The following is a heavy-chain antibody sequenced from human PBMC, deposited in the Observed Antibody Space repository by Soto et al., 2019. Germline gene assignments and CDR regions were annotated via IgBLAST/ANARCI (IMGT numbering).Heavy chain of an antibody. J-gene: IGHJ4*02. D-gene: IGHD1-26*01. V-gene: IGHV3-30*18. CDR3: AKDGQVGDGYILPPEYYFDY. CDR1: GFTFSSYG. Sequence: GGSLRLSCAASGFTFSSYGMHWVRQAPGKGLEWVAVISYDGSNKYYADSVKGRFTISRDNSKNTLYLQMNSLRAEDTAVYYCAKDGQVGDGYILPPEYYFDYWGQGTLVTVSS. CDR2: ISYDGSNK.